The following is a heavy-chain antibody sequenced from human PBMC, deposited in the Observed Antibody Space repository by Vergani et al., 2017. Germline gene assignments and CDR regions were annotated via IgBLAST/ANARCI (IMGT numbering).Heavy chain of an antibody. CDR1: GGSISSGSYY. CDR2: IYTSGST. Sequence: QVQLQESGPGLVKPSQTLSLTCTVSGGSISSGSYYWSWIRQPAGKGLEWIGRIYTSGSTNYNPSLKSRVTMSVDTSKNQFSLKLSSVTAADTAVYYCARVNCSSISCYPHFDYWGQGTLVTVSS. D-gene: IGHD2-2*01. J-gene: IGHJ4*02. CDR3: ARVNCSSISCYPHFDY. V-gene: IGHV4-61*02.